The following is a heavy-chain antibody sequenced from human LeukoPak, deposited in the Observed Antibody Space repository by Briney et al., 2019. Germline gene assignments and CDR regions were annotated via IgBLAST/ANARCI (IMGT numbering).Heavy chain of an antibody. CDR2: INAANGNT. CDR1: GFTFTTYT. V-gene: IGHV1-3*01. CDR3: ARGGWELLDY. J-gene: IGHJ4*02. Sequence: GASVKVSCKTSGFTFTTYTMHWVRQAPGQRLEWMGWINAANGNTQYSQKFQGRVTITRDTSASTAYMELSSLRSDDTAVYYCARGGWELLDYWGQGTPVTVSS. D-gene: IGHD1-26*01.